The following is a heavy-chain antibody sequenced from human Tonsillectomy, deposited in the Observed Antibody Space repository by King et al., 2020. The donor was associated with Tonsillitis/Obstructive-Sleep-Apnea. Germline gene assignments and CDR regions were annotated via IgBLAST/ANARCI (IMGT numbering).Heavy chain of an antibody. V-gene: IGHV1-69*01. CDR2: IIPIFGTA. Sequence: QLVQSGAEVKKPGSSVKVSCKASGGTFSSYAISWVRQAPGQGLEWMGGIIPIFGTANYAQKFQGRVTITADESTSTAYMELSSLSSEDTAVYYCANWNYDGRSEYFQNWGQGTLVTVSS. CDR1: GGTFSSYA. J-gene: IGHJ1*01. D-gene: IGHD1-7*01. CDR3: ANWNYDGRSEYFQN.